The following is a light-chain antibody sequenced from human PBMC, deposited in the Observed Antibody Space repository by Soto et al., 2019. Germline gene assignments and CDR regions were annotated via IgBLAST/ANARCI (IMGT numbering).Light chain of an antibody. CDR3: QHYGGSFI. Sequence: EVVLTQSPGTLSLSPGERATLSFRASESVSSSFLTWYQQKPGQAPRLLIYRTSNRVTGIPDRFSGSGSGTDFTLSISRLEPEDFAVYYCQHYGGSFIFGPGTKVDIK. V-gene: IGKV3-20*01. CDR1: ESVSSSF. CDR2: RTS. J-gene: IGKJ3*01.